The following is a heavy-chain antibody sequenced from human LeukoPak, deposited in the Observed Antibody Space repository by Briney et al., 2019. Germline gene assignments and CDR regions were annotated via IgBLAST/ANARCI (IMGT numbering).Heavy chain of an antibody. CDR2: INPNSGGT. J-gene: IGHJ5*02. CDR1: GYTFTGYY. D-gene: IGHD6-13*01. V-gene: IGHV1-2*06. CDR3: ARVSQMSIAAAGT. Sequence: GASVKVSCKASGYTFTGYYMHWVRQAPGQGLEWMGRINPNSGGTNYAQKFQGRVTMTRDTSISTAYVELSRLRSDDTAVYYCARVSQMSIAAAGTWGQGTLVTVSS.